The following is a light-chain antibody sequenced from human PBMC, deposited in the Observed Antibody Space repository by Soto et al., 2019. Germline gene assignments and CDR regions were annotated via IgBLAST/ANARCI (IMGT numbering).Light chain of an antibody. CDR2: DVN. CDR3: CSYGGSYTEI. Sequence: QSALTQPRSVSGSPGQSVTMSCTGTSSDVGGYNYVSWYQQHPGKAPKLIIYDVNKRPSGIPDRFSGSKSDNTASLTISGLQSEDEADYYCCSYGGSYTEIFGGGTKLTVL. CDR1: SSDVGGYNY. J-gene: IGLJ2*01. V-gene: IGLV2-11*01.